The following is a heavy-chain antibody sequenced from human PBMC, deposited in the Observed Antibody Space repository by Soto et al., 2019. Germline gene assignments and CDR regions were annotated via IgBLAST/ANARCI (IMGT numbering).Heavy chain of an antibody. CDR3: ARGDVDTAITDY. CDR2: IYPGDSDT. J-gene: IGHJ4*02. D-gene: IGHD5-18*01. Sequence: RQGESLKISCQGSGYRFTSYWIGWVRPMPGKGLEWMGIIYPGDSDTRYSPSFQGQVTISADKSISTAYLQWSSLKASDTAMYYCARGDVDTAITDYWGQGTLVTVSS. V-gene: IGHV5-51*03. CDR1: GYRFTSYW.